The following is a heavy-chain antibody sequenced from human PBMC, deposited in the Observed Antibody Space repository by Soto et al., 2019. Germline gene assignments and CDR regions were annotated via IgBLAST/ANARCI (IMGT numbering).Heavy chain of an antibody. CDR2: IYYSGST. D-gene: IGHD4-4*01. Sequence: PSETLSLTCTVSGGSISSYYWSWIRQPPGKGLEWIGYIYYSGSTNYNPSLKSRVTISVDTSKNQFSLKLSSVTAADTAVYYCARVTGRYFDYWGQGNLVTVSS. J-gene: IGHJ4*02. CDR1: GGSISSYY. V-gene: IGHV4-59*01. CDR3: ARVTGRYFDY.